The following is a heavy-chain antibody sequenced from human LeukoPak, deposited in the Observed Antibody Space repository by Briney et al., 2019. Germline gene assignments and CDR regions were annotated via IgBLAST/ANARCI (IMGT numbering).Heavy chain of an antibody. CDR2: IYYSGSA. CDR1: GGSISSSSYY. Sequence: PSETLSLTCTVSGGSISSSSYYWGWIHQPPGKGLEWIGSIYYSGSAYYNPSLKSRVTISVDTSKNQFSLKLSSVTAADTAVYYCARHAHCSSTSCPFDYWGQGTLVTVSS. CDR3: ARHAHCSSTSCPFDY. J-gene: IGHJ4*02. D-gene: IGHD2-2*01. V-gene: IGHV4-39*01.